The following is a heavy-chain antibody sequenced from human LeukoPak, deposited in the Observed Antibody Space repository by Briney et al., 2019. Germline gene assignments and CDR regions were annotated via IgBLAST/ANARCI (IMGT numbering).Heavy chain of an antibody. CDR2: ISYDGSNK. CDR1: GFTFSNYG. CDR3: TKSPGVLLWFGSFDY. D-gene: IGHD3-10*01. V-gene: IGHV3-30*18. J-gene: IGHJ4*02. Sequence: GGSLRLSCAASGFTFSNYGMHWVRQAPGMGLEWVAIISYDGSNKFYADSVKGRFTISRDNSKNTLYLQMNSLRAEDTAVYYCTKSPGVLLWFGSFDYWGQGTLVTVSS.